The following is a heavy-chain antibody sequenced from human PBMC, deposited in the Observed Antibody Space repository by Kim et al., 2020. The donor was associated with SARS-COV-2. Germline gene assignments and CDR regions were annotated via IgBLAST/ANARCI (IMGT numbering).Heavy chain of an antibody. J-gene: IGHJ4*02. D-gene: IGHD6-19*01. Sequence: SETLSLTCTVSGGSISSYYWSWIRQPPGKGLEWIAYIYSRGSTNYNPSLKSRVTISVDTSKNQFSLILSSVTATETAVYYCARRRVPVAGTSYFDYWGQGTLVTVSS. CDR1: GGSISSYY. CDR3: ARRRVPVAGTSYFDY. V-gene: IGHV4-59*08. CDR2: IYSRGST.